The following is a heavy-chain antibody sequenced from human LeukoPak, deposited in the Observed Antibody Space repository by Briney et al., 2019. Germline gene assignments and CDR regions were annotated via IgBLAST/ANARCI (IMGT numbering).Heavy chain of an antibody. J-gene: IGHJ4*02. V-gene: IGHV4-34*01. D-gene: IGHD6-6*01. CDR3: AGSIAARLDY. CDR1: GGSFSDYY. CDR2: INHSGST. Sequence: SETLSLTCTVYGGSFSDYYWSWIRQPPGKGLEWIGEINHSGSTNYNPSLKSRVTMSVDTSKNQFSLKLSSVTAADTAVYYCAGSIAARLDYWGQGTLVTVSS.